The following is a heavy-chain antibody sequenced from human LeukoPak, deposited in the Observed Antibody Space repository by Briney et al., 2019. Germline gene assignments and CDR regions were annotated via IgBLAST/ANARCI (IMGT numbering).Heavy chain of an antibody. V-gene: IGHV4-30-4*01. Sequence: SETLSLTCTVSGGSISSGDYYWSWIRQPPGKGLEWIGYIYCSGSTYYNPSLKSRVTISVDTSKNQFSLKLSSVTAADTAVYYCARDFHCSSTSCYYRWYFDLWGRGTLVTVSS. D-gene: IGHD2-2*01. J-gene: IGHJ2*01. CDR2: IYCSGST. CDR1: GGSISSGDYY. CDR3: ARDFHCSSTSCYYRWYFDL.